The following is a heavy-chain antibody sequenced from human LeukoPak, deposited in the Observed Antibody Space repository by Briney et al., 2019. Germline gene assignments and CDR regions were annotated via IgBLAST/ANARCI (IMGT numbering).Heavy chain of an antibody. CDR1: GFSFSTYL. Sequence: GGSLRLSCAASGFSFSTYLMAWVRQAPGKGLEWVANIKEDESAKHQADSVKGRFTIFRDNARNSVYLQMSSLRGEDTAVYYCARDVGGSLDYWGQGTLVTVSS. V-gene: IGHV3-7*01. CDR3: ARDVGGSLDY. J-gene: IGHJ4*02. CDR2: IKEDESAK. D-gene: IGHD1-26*01.